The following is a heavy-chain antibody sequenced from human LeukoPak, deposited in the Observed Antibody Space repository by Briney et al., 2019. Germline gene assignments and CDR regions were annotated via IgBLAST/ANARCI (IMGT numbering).Heavy chain of an antibody. V-gene: IGHV3-38-3*01. CDR1: GFTFSSYA. Sequence: PGGSLRLSCAASGFTFSSYAISWVRQAPGKGLEWVSSISGGSTYYADSRKGRFTISRDNSKNTLHLQMNSLRAEDTAVYYCARGGGMRSWYDFDYWGQEILITVSS. CDR3: ARGGGMRSWYDFDY. CDR2: ISGGST. J-gene: IGHJ4*02. D-gene: IGHD6-13*01.